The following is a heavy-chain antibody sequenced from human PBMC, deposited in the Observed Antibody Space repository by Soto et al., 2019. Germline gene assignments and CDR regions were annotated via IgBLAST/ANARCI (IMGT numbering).Heavy chain of an antibody. V-gene: IGHV1-3*01. CDR1: GYTFTNYA. Sequence: ASVKVSCKASGYTFTNYAIHWVRQAPGQRLEWMGWISSGYGNTKYSQKFQGRVTITRDTSASTAYMELSSLRSEDTAVYYCARDSAVYPLDYWGQGTLVTVSS. CDR2: ISSGYGNT. J-gene: IGHJ4*02. CDR3: ARDSAVYPLDY.